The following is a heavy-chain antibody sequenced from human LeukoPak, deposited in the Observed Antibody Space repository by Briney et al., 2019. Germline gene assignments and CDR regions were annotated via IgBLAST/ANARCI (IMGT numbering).Heavy chain of an antibody. V-gene: IGHV3-48*01. Sequence: GGSLRLSCAASGFTFRTYNMNWFRQAPGKGLEWVSYITSGGTTIYYADSVKGRFTISRDNAKNSRYLQMNSLSAEDTAVYYCARDYSTVTTFFDYWGQGTLVTVSS. CDR2: ITSGGTTI. J-gene: IGHJ4*02. CDR1: GFTFRTYN. D-gene: IGHD4-17*01. CDR3: ARDYSTVTTFFDY.